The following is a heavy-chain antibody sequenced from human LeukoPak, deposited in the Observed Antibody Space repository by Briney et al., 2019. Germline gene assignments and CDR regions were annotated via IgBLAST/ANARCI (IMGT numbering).Heavy chain of an antibody. D-gene: IGHD3-10*01. J-gene: IGHJ4*02. CDR1: GITLSNYG. CDR3: ANMPVGEDGPGEFDY. CDR2: ISDSGGRT. V-gene: IGHV3-23*01. Sequence: GGSLRLSCAVSGITLSNYGMSWVRQAPGKGLEWVAGISDSGGRTNYADSVKGRFTISRDNSKNTLYLQMNSLRAEDTAVYYCANMPVGEDGPGEFDYWGQGTLVTVSS.